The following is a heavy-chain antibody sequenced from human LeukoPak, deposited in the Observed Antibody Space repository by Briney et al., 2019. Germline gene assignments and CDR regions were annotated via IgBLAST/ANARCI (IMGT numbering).Heavy chain of an antibody. CDR3: SRNGLVDFDY. V-gene: IGHV3-49*03. Sequence: GGSLRLSCTTSGFAFDDFAMSWLRQPAGKGLEWVGFIRRRAYGGAAEYAASVKGRFIISRDDSKGIAYLQMNSLKTEDTAVYYCSRNGLVDFDYWGQGSRVIVSP. J-gene: IGHJ4*02. CDR1: GFAFDDFA. CDR2: IRRRAYGGAA.